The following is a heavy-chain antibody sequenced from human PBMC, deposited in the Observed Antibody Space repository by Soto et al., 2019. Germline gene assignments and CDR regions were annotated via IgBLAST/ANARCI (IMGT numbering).Heavy chain of an antibody. D-gene: IGHD5-18*01. J-gene: IGHJ4*02. CDR1: GGSVDSNRYY. V-gene: IGHV4-39*01. Sequence: SETLSLTCTVSGGSVDSNRYYWAWIRQPPGKGLEWIGSIFYTGSTYYSPSLKSRLIISVDPSKNQFSLKLTSVTAADTAMYYCARSGYSYGRSPLLYWGQGTLVTVSS. CDR2: IFYTGST. CDR3: ARSGYSYGRSPLLY.